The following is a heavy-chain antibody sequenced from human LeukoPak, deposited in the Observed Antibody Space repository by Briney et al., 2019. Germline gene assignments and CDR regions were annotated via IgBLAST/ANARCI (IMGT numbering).Heavy chain of an antibody. Sequence: GGSLRLSCAASGFTFSSYGMYWVRQAPGKGLEWVAVIWYDGSNKYYADSVKGRFTISRDNSKNTLYLQMNSLRAEDTAVYYCARDRLWFGELFSPGWFDPWGQGTLVTVSS. CDR3: ARDRLWFGELFSPGWFDP. CDR1: GFTFSSYG. V-gene: IGHV3-33*01. CDR2: IWYDGSNK. D-gene: IGHD3-10*01. J-gene: IGHJ5*02.